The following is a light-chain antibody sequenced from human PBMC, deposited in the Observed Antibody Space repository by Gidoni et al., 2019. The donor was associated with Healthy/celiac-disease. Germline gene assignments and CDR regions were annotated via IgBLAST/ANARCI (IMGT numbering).Light chain of an antibody. CDR3: QQSYSTPRIFT. CDR1: QSISSY. V-gene: IGKV1-39*01. J-gene: IGKJ3*01. Sequence: DIQMTQSPSSLSASVGDRVTITCRASQSISSYLNWYQQKPGKAPKLLIYAASSLQSGVPSRFNGSGSGTDFTLTISSLQPEDFATYYCQQSYSTPRIFTFGPGTKVDIK. CDR2: AAS.